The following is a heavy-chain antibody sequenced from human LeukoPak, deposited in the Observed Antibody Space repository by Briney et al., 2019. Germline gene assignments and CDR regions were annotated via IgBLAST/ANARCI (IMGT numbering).Heavy chain of an antibody. CDR3: ARVPGYSSSWFDFDY. J-gene: IGHJ4*02. CDR1: GYTLTELS. D-gene: IGHD6-13*01. Sequence: GASVKVSCKVSGYTLTELSMHWVRQAPGKGLEWMGGFDPEDGETIYAQKFQGRVTMTRDTSISTAYMELSRLRSDDTAVYYCARVPGYSSSWFDFDYWGQGTLVTVSS. V-gene: IGHV1-24*01. CDR2: FDPEDGET.